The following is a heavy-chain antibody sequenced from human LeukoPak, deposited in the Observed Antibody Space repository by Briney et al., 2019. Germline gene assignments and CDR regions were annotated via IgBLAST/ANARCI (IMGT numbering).Heavy chain of an antibody. J-gene: IGHJ4*02. Sequence: SVKVSCKASGGTFTSYTISWVRQAPGQGLEWMGRIIPILGIANYAQKFQGRVTITADKSTSTAYMELSSLRSEDTAVYYCARGPVPAAIRGCFDYWGQGTLVTVSS. CDR3: ARGPVPAAIRGCFDY. D-gene: IGHD2-2*02. CDR2: IIPILGIA. CDR1: GGTFTSYT. V-gene: IGHV1-69*02.